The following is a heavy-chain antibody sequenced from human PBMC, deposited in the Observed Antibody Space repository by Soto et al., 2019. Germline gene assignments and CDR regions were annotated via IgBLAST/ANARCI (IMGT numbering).Heavy chain of an antibody. Sequence: GESLKISCQGSGYRFSSYWIAWVRQMPGKGLEWMGIIYPGDSDTIYSPSFLGQVTFSVDKSTSTAYLQWSSLKASDTAMYYCARQGSNGAYYYYGMDVWGQGTTVTVS. V-gene: IGHV5-51*01. CDR2: IYPGDSDT. CDR1: GYRFSSYW. D-gene: IGHD2-8*01. CDR3: ARQGSNGAYYYYGMDV. J-gene: IGHJ6*02.